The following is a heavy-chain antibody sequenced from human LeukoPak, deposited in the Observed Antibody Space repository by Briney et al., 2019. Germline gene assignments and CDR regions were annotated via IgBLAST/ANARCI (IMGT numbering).Heavy chain of an antibody. CDR2: ISSSGSTI. J-gene: IGHJ4*02. V-gene: IGHV3-48*03. Sequence: GGSLRLSCAASGFTFSSYEMNWVRQAPGKGLEWVSYISSSGSTIYYADSVKGRFTISRDNAKNSLYPQMNSLRAEDTAVYYCAKDEEWFGELSHFDYWGQGTLVTVSS. D-gene: IGHD3-10*01. CDR3: AKDEEWFGELSHFDY. CDR1: GFTFSSYE.